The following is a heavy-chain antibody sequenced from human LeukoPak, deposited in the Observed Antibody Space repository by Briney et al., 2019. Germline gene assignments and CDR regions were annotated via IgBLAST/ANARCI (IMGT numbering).Heavy chain of an antibody. D-gene: IGHD4-17*01. V-gene: IGHV3-23*01. Sequence: GGSLRLSCAASGFTFSSYVMTWVRQAPGRGLEWVSASTGSGGTTYYADSVMGRFTISRDNSKNTLYLQMNSLRAEDTAVYYCAKLQSDGLRTYYGMDVWGQGTTVTVSS. CDR2: STGSGGTT. CDR3: AKLQSDGLRTYYGMDV. J-gene: IGHJ6*02. CDR1: GFTFSSYV.